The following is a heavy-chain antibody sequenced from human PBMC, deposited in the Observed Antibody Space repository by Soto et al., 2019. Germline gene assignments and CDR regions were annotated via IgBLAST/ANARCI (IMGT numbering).Heavy chain of an antibody. J-gene: IGHJ6*03. V-gene: IGHV3-74*01. CDR2: INSDGSST. D-gene: IGHD3-3*01. CDR3: ARGPDYDFWSVYYMDV. CDR1: GFTFSSYW. Sequence: GGSLRLSCAASGFTFSSYWMHWVRQAPGKGLVWVSRINSDGSSTSYADSVKGRFTISRDNAKNTLYLQMNSLRAEDTAVYYCARGPDYDFWSVYYMDVWGKGTTVTVSS.